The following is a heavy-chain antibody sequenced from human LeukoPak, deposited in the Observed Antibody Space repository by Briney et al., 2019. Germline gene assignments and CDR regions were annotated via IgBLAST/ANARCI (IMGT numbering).Heavy chain of an antibody. CDR2: ISSSSYT. D-gene: IGHD1-7*01. CDR1: EFTFNTYW. CDR3: AKSGSWNYVFWAFDI. J-gene: IGHJ3*02. V-gene: IGHV3-21*01. Sequence: PGGSLRLSCAASEFTFNTYWMNWVRQAPGKGLEWVSSISSSSYTYYADSVKGRFAISRDNAKNSLYLQMNSLRAEDTAVYYCAKSGSWNYVFWAFDIWGQGTMVTVSS.